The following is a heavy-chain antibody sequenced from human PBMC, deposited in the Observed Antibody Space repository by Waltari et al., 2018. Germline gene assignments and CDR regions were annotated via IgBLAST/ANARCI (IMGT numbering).Heavy chain of an antibody. CDR3: TRLNAYGMDV. Sequence: EVQLVESGGGFVQPGGSLKLSGAASGFTFGGAAMHWVRQASGKGLEWVGRIRNKANNDATAYAASVKGRFTISRDDSKNTAYLQMNSLKTEDTAVYYCTRLNAYGMDVWGQGTTVTVSS. J-gene: IGHJ6*02. V-gene: IGHV3-73*01. CDR2: IRNKANNDAT. D-gene: IGHD2-8*01. CDR1: GFTFGGAA.